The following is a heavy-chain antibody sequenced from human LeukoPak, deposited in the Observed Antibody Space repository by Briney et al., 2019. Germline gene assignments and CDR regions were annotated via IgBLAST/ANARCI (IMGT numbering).Heavy chain of an antibody. Sequence: GESLKISCAASGFTFSSYAMSWVRQAPGKGLEWGSGISGSGGSTYYADSVKGRFTISRDNSKNTLYLQMNSLRAEDTAVYYCAKDFYRDITARIDYWGQGTLVTVSS. J-gene: IGHJ4*02. CDR2: ISGSGGST. CDR1: GFTFSSYA. D-gene: IGHD3-3*01. V-gene: IGHV3-23*01. CDR3: AKDFYRDITARIDY.